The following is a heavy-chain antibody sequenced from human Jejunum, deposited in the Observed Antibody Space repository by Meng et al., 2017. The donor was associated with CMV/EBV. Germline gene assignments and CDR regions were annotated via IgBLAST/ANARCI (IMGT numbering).Heavy chain of an antibody. CDR2: ISGSGGGGGT. CDR1: YA. V-gene: IGHV3-23*01. Sequence: YAMSWVRQTPGKGLEWVSAISGSGGGGGTYYADSVKGRCTISRDNSKNTLYLQMNSLRAEDTAVYYCAKADLGYCSGTICYRSDYWGQGTLVTVSS. D-gene: IGHD2-2*01. J-gene: IGHJ4*02. CDR3: AKADLGYCSGTICYRSDY.